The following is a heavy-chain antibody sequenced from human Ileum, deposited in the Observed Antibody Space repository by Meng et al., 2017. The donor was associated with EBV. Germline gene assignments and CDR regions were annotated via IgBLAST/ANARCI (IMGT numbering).Heavy chain of an antibody. V-gene: IGHV1-2*06. J-gene: IGHJ4*02. Sequence: QVQLVQSGAEVKKPAASVKGSCKASGYTFTGYYMHWVRQAPGQGLEWMGRINPNSGGTNYAQKFQGRVTMTRDTSISTAYMELSRLRSDDTAVYYCARVGYGSGSFRFDYWGQGTLVTVSS. D-gene: IGHD3-10*01. CDR2: INPNSGGT. CDR3: ARVGYGSGSFRFDY. CDR1: GYTFTGYY.